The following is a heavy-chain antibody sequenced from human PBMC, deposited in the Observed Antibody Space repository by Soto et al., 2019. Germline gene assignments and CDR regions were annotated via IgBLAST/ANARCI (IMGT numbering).Heavy chain of an antibody. D-gene: IGHD2-2*01. J-gene: IGHJ3*02. V-gene: IGHV5-10-1*01. Sequence: GESLKISCKGSGYSFTSYWISWVRQMPGKGLEWMGRIDPSDSYTNYSPSFQGHVTISADKSISTAYLQWSSLKASDTAMYYCARHIVVVVPAAPDAFDIWGQGTMVTVSS. CDR3: ARHIVVVVPAAPDAFDI. CDR1: GYSFTSYW. CDR2: IDPSDSYT.